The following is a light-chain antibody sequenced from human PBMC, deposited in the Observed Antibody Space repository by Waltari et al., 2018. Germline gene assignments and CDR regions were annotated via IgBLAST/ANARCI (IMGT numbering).Light chain of an antibody. CDR2: KDT. CDR1: TLANRF. V-gene: IGLV3-25*03. J-gene: IGLJ1*01. CDR3: QSADSDTVSV. Sequence: SYELTQPPSVSVSPGQTARLTCSGDTLANRFAYWYQQKPGQAPLLLIYKDTQRPSGIPERFAGATSGTTVTLTINASQAEDEANYYCQSADSDTVSVFASGTKVTVL.